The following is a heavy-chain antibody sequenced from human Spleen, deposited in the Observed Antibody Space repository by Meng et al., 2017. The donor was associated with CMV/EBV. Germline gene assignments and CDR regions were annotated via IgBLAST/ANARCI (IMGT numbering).Heavy chain of an antibody. CDR3: ARGYNSPWDHYFDY. CDR2: IKQDGSEK. V-gene: IGHV3-7*01. Sequence: GGSLRLSCAAYGFTFNSYWMNWVRQAPGKGLEWVANIKQDGSEKYYVDSVKGRFSISRDNAENSLYLQMNNLRAEDTAAYYCARGYNSPWDHYFDYWGQGALVTVSS. D-gene: IGHD1-14*01. J-gene: IGHJ4*02. CDR1: GFTFNSYW.